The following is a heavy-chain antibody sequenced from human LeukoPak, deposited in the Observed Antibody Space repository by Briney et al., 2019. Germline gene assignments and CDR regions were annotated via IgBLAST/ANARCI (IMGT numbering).Heavy chain of an antibody. CDR3: ARLMTDAFDI. CDR2: IYPGDSDT. Sequence: GESLKISCKGSGYSFNSYWIGWVRQMPAKGLEWMGVIYPGDSDTIYSPSFQGQVTISADKSISTAYLQWSSLKASDTAMYYCARLMTDAFDIWGQGTMVTVSS. J-gene: IGHJ3*02. V-gene: IGHV5-51*01. D-gene: IGHD3-16*01. CDR1: GYSFNSYW.